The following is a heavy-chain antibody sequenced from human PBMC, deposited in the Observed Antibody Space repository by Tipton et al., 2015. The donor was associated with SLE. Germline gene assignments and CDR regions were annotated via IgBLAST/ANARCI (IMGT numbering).Heavy chain of an antibody. CDR1: GFTFSSYW. CDR2: IKQDGSEK. CDR3: ARDILGGPLAYYYYGMDV. D-gene: IGHD3-10*01. Sequence: GSLRLSCAASGFTFSSYWMSWVRQAPGKGLEWVANIKQDGSEKYYVDSVKGRFTISRDNAKNSLYLQMNSLRAEDTAVYYCARDILGGPLAYYYYGMDVWGQGTTVTVSS. V-gene: IGHV3-7*01. J-gene: IGHJ6*02.